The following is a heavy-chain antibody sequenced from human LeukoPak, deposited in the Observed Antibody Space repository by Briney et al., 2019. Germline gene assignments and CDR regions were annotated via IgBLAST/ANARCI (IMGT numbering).Heavy chain of an antibody. Sequence: GGSLRLSCAASGFTFSSYAMSWVRQAPGKGLEWVSDISGSGGSTYYADSVKGRFTISRDNSKNTLYLQIYSLRAEDTALYYCAKDLVTIFGVVTPGDMFDPWGQGTLVTVSS. CDR1: GFTFSSYA. CDR2: ISGSGGST. D-gene: IGHD3-3*01. J-gene: IGHJ5*02. V-gene: IGHV3-23*01. CDR3: AKDLVTIFGVVTPGDMFDP.